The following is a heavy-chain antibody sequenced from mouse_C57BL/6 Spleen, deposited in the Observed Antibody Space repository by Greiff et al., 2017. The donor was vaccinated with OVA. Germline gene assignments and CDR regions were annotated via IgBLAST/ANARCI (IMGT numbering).Heavy chain of an antibody. Sequence: VKLQESGPGLVQPSQSLSITCTVSGFSLTSYGVHWVRQSPGKGLEWLGVIWSGGSTDYNAAFISRLSISKDNSKSQVFFKMNSLQADDTAIYYCARTYYGSSYGWYFDVWGTGTTVTVSS. J-gene: IGHJ1*03. CDR3: ARTYYGSSYGWYFDV. D-gene: IGHD1-1*01. V-gene: IGHV2-2*01. CDR1: GFSLTSYG. CDR2: IWSGGST.